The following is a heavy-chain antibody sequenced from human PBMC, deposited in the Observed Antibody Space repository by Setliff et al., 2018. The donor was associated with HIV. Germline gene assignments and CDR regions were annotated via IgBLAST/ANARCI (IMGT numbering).Heavy chain of an antibody. CDR2: IYYSGST. V-gene: IGHV4-39*01. D-gene: IGHD5-12*01. CDR3: ASYRKAERWLQLGGNFDY. Sequence: SETLSLTCTVSGGSISSSSYYWGWIRQPPGKGLEWIGSIYYSGSTYYNPSLKSRVTISVEPSKNQFSLKLSTVTAADTAVYYCASYRKAERWLQLGGNFDYWGQGTLVTVSS. J-gene: IGHJ4*02. CDR1: GGSISSSSYY.